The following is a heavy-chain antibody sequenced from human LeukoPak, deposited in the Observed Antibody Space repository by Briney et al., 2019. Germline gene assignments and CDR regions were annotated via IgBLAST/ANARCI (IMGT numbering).Heavy chain of an antibody. CDR2: MNPNSGNT. CDR1: GYTFTSYD. V-gene: IGHV1-8*01. J-gene: IGHJ4*02. Sequence: ASVKVSCKASGYTFTSYDINWLRQATGQGLEWMGWMNPNSGNTGYAQKFQGRVTRTRDTSISTAYMELSRLRSDDTAVYYCARDKVGATGYWGQGTLVTVSS. CDR3: ARDKVGATGY. D-gene: IGHD1-26*01.